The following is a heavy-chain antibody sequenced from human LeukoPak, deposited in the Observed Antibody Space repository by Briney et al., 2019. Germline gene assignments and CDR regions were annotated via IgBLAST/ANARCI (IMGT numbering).Heavy chain of an antibody. V-gene: IGHV4-59*01. CDR1: GGSISVYY. J-gene: IGHJ5*02. CDR3: ASAPRIAAAGSWFDP. D-gene: IGHD6-13*01. CDR2: IYYSGST. Sequence: SETLSLTCTISGGSISVYYWSWIRQPPGKGLEWIGYIYYSGSTNYNPSLKSRVTISVDTSKNQFSLKLSSVTAADTAVYYCASAPRIAAAGSWFDPWGQGTLVTVSS.